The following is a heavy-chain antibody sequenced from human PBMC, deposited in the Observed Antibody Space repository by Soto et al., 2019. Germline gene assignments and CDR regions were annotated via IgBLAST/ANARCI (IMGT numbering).Heavy chain of an antibody. Sequence: GGSLRLSCAASGFTFSSYAMSWVRQAPGKGLEWVSAISGSGGSTYYADSVKGRFTISRDNSKNTLYLQMNSLRAEDTAVYYCAKRGAYSSSSVRQIIDYWGQGTRVTVSS. CDR1: GFTFSSYA. D-gene: IGHD6-6*01. CDR2: ISGSGGST. CDR3: AKRGAYSSSSVRQIIDY. J-gene: IGHJ4*02. V-gene: IGHV3-23*01.